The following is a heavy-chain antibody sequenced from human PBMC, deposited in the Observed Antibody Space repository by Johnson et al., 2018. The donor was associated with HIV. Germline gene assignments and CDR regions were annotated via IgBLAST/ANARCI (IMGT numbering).Heavy chain of an antibody. CDR1: GFTFSSYA. D-gene: IGHD6-13*01. V-gene: IGHV3-66*01. CDR3: ARERIAAAGLDAFDI. J-gene: IGHJ3*02. CDR2: FYSDSNT. Sequence: EQLVESGGGLVQPGGSLRLSCAASGFTFSSYALHWVRQAPGKGLAWVSVFYSDSNTYSSDSVKGRFTISRDNSKNTLYLQMNSLRAEDTAVYYCARERIAAAGLDAFDIWGQGTMVTVSS.